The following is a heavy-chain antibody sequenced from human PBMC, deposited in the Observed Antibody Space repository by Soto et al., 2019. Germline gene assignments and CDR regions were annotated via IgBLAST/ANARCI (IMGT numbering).Heavy chain of an antibody. CDR1: GGSISSGGYY. J-gene: IGHJ4*02. D-gene: IGHD4-17*01. CDR3: ARHGDYGDYVDY. V-gene: IGHV4-61*08. CDR2: IYYSGST. Sequence: TCTVSGGSISSGGYYWSWIRQPPGKGLEWIGYIYYSGSTNYNPSLKSRVTISVDTSKNQFSLKLSSVTAADTAVYYCARHGDYGDYVDYWGQGTLVTVSS.